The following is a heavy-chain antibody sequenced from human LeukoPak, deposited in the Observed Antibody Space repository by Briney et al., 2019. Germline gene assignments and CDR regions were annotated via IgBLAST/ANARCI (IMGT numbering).Heavy chain of an antibody. CDR2: IYYSGST. Sequence: KTSETLSLTCTVSGGSISSYYWSWIRQPPGKGLEWIGYIYYSGSTNYNPSLKSRVTTSVDTSKNQFSLKLSSVTAADTAVYYCARGRIFYDFWGQGTLVTVSS. CDR1: GGSISSYY. V-gene: IGHV4-59*01. CDR3: ARGRIFYDF. J-gene: IGHJ4*02. D-gene: IGHD3-3*01.